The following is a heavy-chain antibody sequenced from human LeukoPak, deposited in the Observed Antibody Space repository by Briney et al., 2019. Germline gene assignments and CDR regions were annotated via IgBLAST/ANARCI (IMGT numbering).Heavy chain of an antibody. Sequence: GGSLRLSCAASGFIFSEYYMSWVRQAPGKGLEWISDISSSGDRVVYADSVKGGFTICRDNEKDSLFLQMSSLRADDTAVYYCAREIVARPFDHWGQGILVTVPS. CDR3: AREIVARPFDH. CDR2: ISSSGDRV. V-gene: IGHV3-11*01. D-gene: IGHD5-12*01. CDR1: GFIFSEYY. J-gene: IGHJ4*02.